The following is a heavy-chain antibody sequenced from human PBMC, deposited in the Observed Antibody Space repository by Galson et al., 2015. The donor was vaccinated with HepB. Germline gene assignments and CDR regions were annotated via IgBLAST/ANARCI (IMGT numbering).Heavy chain of an antibody. CDR1: GFTFSSYG. D-gene: IGHD6-13*01. CDR2: IWYDGSNK. CDR3: ARDPGIAAAGTWTSYYYYYGMDV. V-gene: IGHV3-33*01. Sequence: SLRLSCAASGFTFSSYGMHWVRQAPGKGLEWVAVIWYDGSNKYYADSVKGRFTISRDNSKNTLYLQMNSLRAEDTAVYYCARDPGIAAAGTWTSYYYYYGMDVWGQGTTVTVSS. J-gene: IGHJ6*02.